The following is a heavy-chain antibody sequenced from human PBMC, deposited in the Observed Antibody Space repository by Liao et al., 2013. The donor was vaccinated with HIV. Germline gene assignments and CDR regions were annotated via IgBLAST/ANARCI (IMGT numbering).Heavy chain of an antibody. Sequence: QVQLQESGPGLVKPSETLSLTCIISGDSISSYFWNWIRQPAGKGLEWIGRINTSGSTDYNPSLKNRVTMSVDTSKNQFSLNLGSVTAADTAVYYCARDAYFDWDNWFDPWGQGTLVTVSS. CDR1: GDSISSYF. D-gene: IGHD3-9*01. CDR3: ARDAYFDWDNWFDP. CDR2: INTSGST. V-gene: IGHV4-4*07. J-gene: IGHJ5*02.